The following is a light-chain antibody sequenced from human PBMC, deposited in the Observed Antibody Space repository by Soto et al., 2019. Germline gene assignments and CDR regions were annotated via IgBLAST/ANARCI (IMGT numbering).Light chain of an antibody. CDR3: SSKRDSRTLCV. V-gene: IGLV2-14*01. CDR1: SSDVGAYNY. J-gene: IGLJ1*01. Sequence: SALTQPASVSGSPGQSITISCTGTSSDVGAYNYVSWYQHHPGKVPKLLIYEVTNRPSGVSDRFSGSKSGNTASLTISGLQAEDEADYYCSSKRDSRTLCVFGPGTKVTVL. CDR2: EVT.